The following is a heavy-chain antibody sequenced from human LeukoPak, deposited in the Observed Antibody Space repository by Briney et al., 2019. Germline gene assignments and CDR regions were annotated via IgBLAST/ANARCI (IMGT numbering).Heavy chain of an antibody. V-gene: IGHV4-59*11. D-gene: IGHD1-26*01. J-gene: IGHJ3*02. CDR2: IYYSGSN. CDR3: AREASYSGSYSDAFDI. CDR1: GGSISSHY. Sequence: SETLSLTCTVSGGSISSHYWSWIRQPPGKGLEWIGYIYYSGSNNYNPSLKSRVTISVDTSKNQFSLKLSSVTAADPAVYYCAREASYSGSYSDAFDIWGQGTMVTVSS.